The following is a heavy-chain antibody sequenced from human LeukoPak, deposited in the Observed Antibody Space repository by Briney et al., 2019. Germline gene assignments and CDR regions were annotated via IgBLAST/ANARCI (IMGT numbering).Heavy chain of an antibody. V-gene: IGHV3-11*06. D-gene: IGHD3-10*01. CDR3: ARALTMVRDGPDAFDI. CDR2: ISSSSSYT. J-gene: IGHJ3*02. CDR1: GFTFSDYY. Sequence: PGGSLRLSCAAPGFTFSDYYMSWIRQAPGKGLEWVSYISSSSSYTNYADSVKGRFTISRDNAKNSLYLQMNSLRAEDTAVYYCARALTMVRDGPDAFDIWGQGTMVTVSS.